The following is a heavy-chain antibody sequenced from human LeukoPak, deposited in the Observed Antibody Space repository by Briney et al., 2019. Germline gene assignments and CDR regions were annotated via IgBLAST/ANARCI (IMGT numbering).Heavy chain of an antibody. CDR3: ARIMIRGAPSDN. D-gene: IGHD3-10*01. J-gene: IGHJ4*02. CDR1: GFTFNTYA. V-gene: IGHV3-64*01. CDR2: ISSNGAST. Sequence: GESRRLSCAASGFTFNTYALHWVRQAPGKGLEFVSAISSNGASTYYANSVKGRFTISRDNSKNTLYLQMGSLRAEDMAMYYCARIMIRGAPSDNWGQGTMVTVSS.